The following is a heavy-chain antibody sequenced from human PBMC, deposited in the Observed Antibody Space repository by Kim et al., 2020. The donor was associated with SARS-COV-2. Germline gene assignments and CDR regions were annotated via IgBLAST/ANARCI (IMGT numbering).Heavy chain of an antibody. Sequence: SETLSLTCTVSGGSISSSSYYWGWIRQPPGKGLEWIGTIYYSGSTYNNPSLKSRVTISVDTSKSQFSLKLSSVTAADTAVYYCARERAGSSWYPPDYWGQGTLVTVSS. CDR1: GGSISSSSYY. V-gene: IGHV4-39*02. CDR3: ARERAGSSWYPPDY. D-gene: IGHD6-13*01. CDR2: IYYSGST. J-gene: IGHJ4*02.